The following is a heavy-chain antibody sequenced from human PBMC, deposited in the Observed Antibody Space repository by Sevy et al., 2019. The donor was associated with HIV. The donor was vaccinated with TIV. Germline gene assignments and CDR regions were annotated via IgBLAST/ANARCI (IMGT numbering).Heavy chain of an antibody. Sequence: WGCLRLSCLASGFTFKNAWMSWVRQTPGKGLEWVGRIKSKTDGGTRDFAAVVKGRVAITRDDSKNTVSLQMDNLRTDDTAIHYCTAGVGTSDFDYWGQGILVTVSS. CDR1: GFTFKNAW. D-gene: IGHD3-3*01. J-gene: IGHJ4*02. CDR3: TAGVGTSDFDY. CDR2: IKSKTDGGTR. V-gene: IGHV3-15*01.